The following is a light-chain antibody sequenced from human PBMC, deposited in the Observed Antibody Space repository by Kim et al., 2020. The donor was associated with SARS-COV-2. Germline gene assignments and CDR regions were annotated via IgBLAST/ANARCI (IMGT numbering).Light chain of an antibody. Sequence: GQSITISCIGASSDFGDYNSVAWYQQHPGKAPKFLIYDVSSRPSGVSTRFSGSKAGNTASLTISGLQADDEADYYCSSYTATSTWVFGGGTKLTVL. CDR2: DVS. CDR3: SSYTATSTWV. V-gene: IGLV2-14*03. J-gene: IGLJ3*02. CDR1: SSDFGDYNS.